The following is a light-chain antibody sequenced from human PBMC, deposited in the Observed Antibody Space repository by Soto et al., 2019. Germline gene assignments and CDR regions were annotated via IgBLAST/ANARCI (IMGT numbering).Light chain of an antibody. CDR3: SSYTGSRSYV. J-gene: IGLJ1*01. CDR2: DVI. Sequence: QSVLTQPASVSDSPGQSITISCIGTSSDIGAFNHVSWHQQHPGKAPKLIIYDVINRPSGVSNRFSGSKTGNTASLIISGLQAEDEADYYCSSYTGSRSYVFGSGTKLTVL. V-gene: IGLV2-14*03. CDR1: SSDIGAFNH.